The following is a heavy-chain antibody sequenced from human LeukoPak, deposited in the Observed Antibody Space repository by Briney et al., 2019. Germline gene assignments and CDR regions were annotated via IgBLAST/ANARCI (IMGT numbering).Heavy chain of an antibody. J-gene: IGHJ4*02. D-gene: IGHD5-24*01. Sequence: GGSLRLSCAASGFTFSNYAMSWVRQAPGKGLGWVSAISGSGGTTFYADSGKGRFTISRDNSKNTLYLQVNSLRAADTAIYYCAKVQEMDTILPPFHYWGQGTLVTVSS. CDR2: ISGSGGTT. V-gene: IGHV3-23*01. CDR3: AKVQEMDTILPPFHY. CDR1: GFTFSNYA.